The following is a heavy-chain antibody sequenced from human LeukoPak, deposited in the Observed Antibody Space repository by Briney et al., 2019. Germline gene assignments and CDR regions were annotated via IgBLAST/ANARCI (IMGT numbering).Heavy chain of an antibody. Sequence: GGSLRLSCAASGFTFSSYAMSWVRQAPGKGLEWVSAISGSGGGTYYADSVKGRFTISRDNSKNTLYLQMNSLRAEDTAVHYCARGDSRGYPYYSDYWGQGTLVTVSS. CDR1: GFTFSSYA. CDR3: ARGDSRGYPYYSDY. D-gene: IGHD3-22*01. J-gene: IGHJ4*02. V-gene: IGHV3-23*01. CDR2: ISGSGGGT.